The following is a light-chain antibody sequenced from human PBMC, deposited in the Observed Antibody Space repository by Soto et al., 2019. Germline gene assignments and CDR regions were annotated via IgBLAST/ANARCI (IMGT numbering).Light chain of an antibody. CDR1: SSNIGGNS. Sequence: QSVLTQPPSVSAAPGQKVTNSCSGSSSNIGGNSVSWYQQLPGTAPKLLIYDDNKRPSGIPDRFSGSKSGTPATLGITGFQTGDEADYYCGSWDSSLSAYVFGTGTKVTVL. CDR2: DDN. V-gene: IGLV1-51*01. CDR3: GSWDSSLSAYV. J-gene: IGLJ1*01.